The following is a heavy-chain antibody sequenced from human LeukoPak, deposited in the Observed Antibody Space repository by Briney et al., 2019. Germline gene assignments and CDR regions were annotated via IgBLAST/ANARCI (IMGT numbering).Heavy chain of an antibody. CDR3: AKDRTLGGDSSSDAFDI. CDR2: ISWNSGSI. V-gene: IGHV3-9*01. CDR1: GFTFDDYA. Sequence: SGGSLRLSCAASGFTFDDYAMHWVRQAPGKGLEWVSGISWNSGSIGYADSVKGRFTISRDNAKNSLYLQMNSLRAEDTALYYCAKDRTLGGDSSSDAFDIWGQGTMVTVSS. D-gene: IGHD2-21*02. J-gene: IGHJ3*02.